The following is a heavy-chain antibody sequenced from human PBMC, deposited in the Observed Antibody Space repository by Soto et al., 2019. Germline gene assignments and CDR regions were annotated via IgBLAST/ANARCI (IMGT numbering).Heavy chain of an antibody. CDR1: GFTFSSYA. V-gene: IGHV3-23*01. Sequence: EVQLLESGGGLVQPGGSLRLSCAASGFTFSSYAMSWVRQAPGKGLEWVSAISGSGGSTYYADSVKGRFTISRDNSKNTLYLQMKSLRAEDTAVYYCAKDWEAVVVAATVGWGQGTLVTVSS. D-gene: IGHD2-15*01. CDR2: ISGSGGST. J-gene: IGHJ4*02. CDR3: AKDWEAVVVAATVG.